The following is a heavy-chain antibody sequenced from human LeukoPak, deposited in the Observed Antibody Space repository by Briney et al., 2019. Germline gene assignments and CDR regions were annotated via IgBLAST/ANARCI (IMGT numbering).Heavy chain of an antibody. CDR1: GYTFTNYG. CDR2: INTNAGNP. J-gene: IGHJ6*03. V-gene: IGHV7-4-1*02. CDR3: ARASTGVPETYYYYHMDV. Sequence: GASVKVSCKASGYTFTNYGMNWVRQAPGQGLEWMGWINTNAGNPTYAQGFTGRFVFSLDTSVSTAYLQISSLKAEDTAVYYCARASTGVPETYYYYHMDVWGKGTTVTVSS. D-gene: IGHD7-27*01.